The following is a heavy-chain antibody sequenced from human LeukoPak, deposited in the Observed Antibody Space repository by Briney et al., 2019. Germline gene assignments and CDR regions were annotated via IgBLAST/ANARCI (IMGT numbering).Heavy chain of an antibody. J-gene: IGHJ5*02. CDR2: INPNSGGT. CDR3: GRKPVWFGELSFDP. Sequence: ASVKVSCKASGYTFTGYYMHWVRQAPGQGLEWMGRINPNSGGTNYAQKFQGRVTMTRDTSISTAYMELSRLRSDDTAVYYCGRKPVWFGELSFDPWGQGTLVTVSS. V-gene: IGHV1-2*06. D-gene: IGHD3-10*01. CDR1: GYTFTGYY.